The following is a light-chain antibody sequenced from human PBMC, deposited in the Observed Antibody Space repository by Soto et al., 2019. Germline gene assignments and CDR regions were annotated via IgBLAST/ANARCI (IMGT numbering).Light chain of an antibody. Sequence: EIVLTQSPGTLSLSPGERATLSCRASQSVSSSYLAWYQQKPGQAPRLLIYGASSSATVIPDRFSGSGSGTDFTFTISRLEPEDFAVYYCQQYGSSPQTFGQGTKVDIK. V-gene: IGKV3-20*01. CDR1: QSVSSSY. CDR2: GAS. CDR3: QQYGSSPQT. J-gene: IGKJ1*01.